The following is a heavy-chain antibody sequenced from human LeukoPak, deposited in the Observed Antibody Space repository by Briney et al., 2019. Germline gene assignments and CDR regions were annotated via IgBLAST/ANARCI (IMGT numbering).Heavy chain of an antibody. CDR2: ISAYNGNT. CDR1: GYTFTSYG. CDR3: ASHIVGATNFDY. Sequence: ASVKVSCKASGYTFTSYGISWVRQAPGQGLEWMGWISAYNGNTNYAQKLQGRVNMTTDTSTSTAYMELRSLRSDDTAVYYCASHIVGATNFDYWGQGTLVTVSS. D-gene: IGHD1-26*01. V-gene: IGHV1-18*01. J-gene: IGHJ4*02.